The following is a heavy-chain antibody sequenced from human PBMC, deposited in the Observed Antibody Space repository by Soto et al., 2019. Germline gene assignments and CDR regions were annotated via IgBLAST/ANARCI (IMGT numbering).Heavy chain of an antibody. V-gene: IGHV3-21*01. J-gene: IGHJ6*03. CDR2: ISSSSSYI. CDR1: GFTFSSYS. D-gene: IGHD6-13*01. CDR3: AREAEWDSSSWYVSNYYYYMDV. Sequence: PGGSLRLSCAASGFTFSSYSMNWVRQAPGKGLEWVSSISSSSSYIYYADSVKGRFTISRDNAKNSLYLQMNSLRAEDTAVYYCAREAEWDSSSWYVSNYYYYMDVWGKGTTVTVSS.